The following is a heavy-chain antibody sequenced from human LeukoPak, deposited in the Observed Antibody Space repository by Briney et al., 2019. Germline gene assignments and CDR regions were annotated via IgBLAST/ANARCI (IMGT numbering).Heavy chain of an antibody. CDR2: ISTGGDNT. CDR3: ARDRSLNGGNSNGYFGS. J-gene: IGHJ4*02. D-gene: IGHD4-23*01. V-gene: IGHV3-23*01. CDR1: GFTFSSYA. Sequence: PGGSLRLSCAASGFTFSSYAMSWVRLTPGRGLEWVSVISTGGDNTYYTDSVKGRFTISRDNSKNTFYLQMNSLRAEDTAIYYCARDRSLNGGNSNGYFGSWGQGTLVTVSS.